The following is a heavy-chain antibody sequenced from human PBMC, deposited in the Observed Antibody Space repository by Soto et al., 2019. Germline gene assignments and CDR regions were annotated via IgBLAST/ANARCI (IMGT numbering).Heavy chain of an antibody. Sequence: VASVKVSCKASGHTFTSYGISWVRQAPGQGLEWMGWISAYNGNTNYAQKLQGRVTMTTDTSTSTAYMELRSLRSDDTAVYYCARDIKRRGDYPIGYWGQGTLVTVSS. D-gene: IGHD4-17*01. CDR1: GHTFTSYG. J-gene: IGHJ4*02. CDR2: ISAYNGNT. V-gene: IGHV1-18*04. CDR3: ARDIKRRGDYPIGY.